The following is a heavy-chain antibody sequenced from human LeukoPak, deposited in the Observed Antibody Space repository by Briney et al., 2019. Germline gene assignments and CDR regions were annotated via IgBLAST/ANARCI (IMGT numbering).Heavy chain of an antibody. CDR1: GYTFTSYG. Sequence: ASVKVSCKASGYTFTSYGISWVRQAPGQGLEWMGWINTNNGNTDYAQKFQGRVTMTTDTSTSTAYMELRSLRSDDTAVYYCARVVENEYYFDYWGQGTLVTVSS. J-gene: IGHJ4*02. V-gene: IGHV1-18*01. CDR3: ARVVENEYYFDY. D-gene: IGHD1-1*01. CDR2: INTNNGNT.